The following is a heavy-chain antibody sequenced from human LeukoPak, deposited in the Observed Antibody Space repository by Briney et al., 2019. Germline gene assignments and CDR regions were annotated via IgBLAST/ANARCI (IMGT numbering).Heavy chain of an antibody. CDR2: IYYSGST. Sequence: SETLSLTCTVSGGSISSYYWSWIRQPPGKGLEWIGYIYYSGSTNYNPSLKSRVTISVDTSENQFSLKLSSVTAADTAVYYCARDPWGRYFDYWGQGTLVTVSS. V-gene: IGHV4-59*01. CDR3: ARDPWGRYFDY. CDR1: GGSISSYY. J-gene: IGHJ4*02. D-gene: IGHD3-16*01.